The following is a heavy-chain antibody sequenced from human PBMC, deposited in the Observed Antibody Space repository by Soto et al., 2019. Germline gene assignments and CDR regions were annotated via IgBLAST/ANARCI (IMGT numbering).Heavy chain of an antibody. CDR2: ISYDGSNK. V-gene: IGHV3-30*18. D-gene: IGHD3-16*01. CDR3: AKTAGYDYVWGSSGLDP. CDR1: GFTFSSFG. J-gene: IGHJ5*02. Sequence: TGGSLRLSCTASGFTFSSFGMHWDRQAPGKGLEWVAVISYDGSNKYYADSVKGRFTISRDDSKNTLYLQMNSLRAEDTAVYYCAKTAGYDYVWGSSGLDPWGQGTLVTVSS.